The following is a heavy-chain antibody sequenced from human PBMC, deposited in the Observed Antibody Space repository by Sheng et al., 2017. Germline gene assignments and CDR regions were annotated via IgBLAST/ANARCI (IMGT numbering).Heavy chain of an antibody. CDR1: GGSISSYY. CDR3: ARVTQLWLEAVGAFDI. J-gene: IGHJ3*02. CDR2: IYYSGST. V-gene: IGHV4-59*01. Sequence: QVQLQESGPGLVKPSETLSPTCTVSGGSISSYYWSWIRQPPGKGLEWIGYIYYSGSTNYNPSLKSRVTISVDTSKNQFSLKLSSVTAADTAVYYCARVTQLWLEAVGAFDIWGQGTMVTVSS. D-gene: IGHD5-18*01.